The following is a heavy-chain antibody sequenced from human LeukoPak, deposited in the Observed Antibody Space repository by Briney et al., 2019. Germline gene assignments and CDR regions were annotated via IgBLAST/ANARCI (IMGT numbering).Heavy chain of an antibody. Sequence: PSETLSLTCAVSEMSFSAYYWNWIRQSPGKGLEWIGEINYGGSTKYTPSLEGRGTILIDTSKNQFSLKLTTVTAADKAVYYCARGFPSGSGSRGSHAFDVWGQGTMVTVSS. CDR3: ARGFPSGSGSRGSHAFDV. CDR2: INYGGST. CDR1: EMSFSAYY. V-gene: IGHV4-34*01. J-gene: IGHJ3*01. D-gene: IGHD6-19*01.